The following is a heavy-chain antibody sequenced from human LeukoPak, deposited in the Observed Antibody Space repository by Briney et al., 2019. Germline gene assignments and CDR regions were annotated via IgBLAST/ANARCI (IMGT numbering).Heavy chain of an antibody. Sequence: VKVSCKASGGTFSSYAISWVRQAPGQGLEWMGGIIPIFGTANYAQKFQGRVTITADESTSTAYMELSSLRSEDTAVYYCARDRMNYYDSSGFHWFDPWGQGTLVTVSS. CDR3: ARDRMNYYDSSGFHWFDP. J-gene: IGHJ5*02. CDR2: IIPIFGTA. D-gene: IGHD3-22*01. CDR1: GGTFSSYA. V-gene: IGHV1-69*13.